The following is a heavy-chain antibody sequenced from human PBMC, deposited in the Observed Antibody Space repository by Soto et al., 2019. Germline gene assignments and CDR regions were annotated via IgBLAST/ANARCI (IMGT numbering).Heavy chain of an antibody. CDR3: ARAVSGWYRY. J-gene: IGHJ4*02. Sequence: QVQLVESGGGVVQPGRSLRLSCAASGFTFSSYDMHWVRQAPGKGLEWVAVISYDGTNKYYADSVKGRFTISRDNSKNTLYLQMNSLRAEDTAVYYCARAVSGWYRYWGQGTLVTVSS. CDR1: GFTFSSYD. CDR2: ISYDGTNK. V-gene: IGHV3-30*03. D-gene: IGHD6-19*01.